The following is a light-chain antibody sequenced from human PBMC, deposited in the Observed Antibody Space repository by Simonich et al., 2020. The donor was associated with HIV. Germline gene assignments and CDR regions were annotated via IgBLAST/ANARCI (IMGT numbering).Light chain of an antibody. Sequence: NFMLTQPHSVSESPGKTVTISCTRSSGRIASNYVQWYQQSPGSSPTSVIYEDNQRPPGVPDRFSGSIDSSSNSASLTISGLKTEDEADYYCQSYDSSNHWVFGGGTKLTVL. CDR1: SGRIASNY. V-gene: IGLV6-57*01. CDR2: EDN. J-gene: IGLJ3*02. CDR3: QSYDSSNHWV.